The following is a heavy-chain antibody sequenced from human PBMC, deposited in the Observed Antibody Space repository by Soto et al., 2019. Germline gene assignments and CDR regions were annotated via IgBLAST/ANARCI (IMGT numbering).Heavy chain of an antibody. J-gene: IGHJ3*02. D-gene: IGHD2-2*01. CDR1: SGSISSSNW. Sequence: QVQLQESGPGLVKPSGTLSLTCAVSSGSISSSNWWSWVRQPPGKGLEWIGEIYHSGSTNYNPSLKSRVTISVDKSKNPFSLKLSSVTAADTAVYYCARETSACSSTSCYALAFDIWGQGTMVTVSS. CDR3: ARETSACSSTSCYALAFDI. V-gene: IGHV4-4*02. CDR2: IYHSGST.